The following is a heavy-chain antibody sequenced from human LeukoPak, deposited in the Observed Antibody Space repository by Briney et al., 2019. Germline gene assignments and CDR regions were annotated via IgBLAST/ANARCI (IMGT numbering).Heavy chain of an antibody. D-gene: IGHD1-26*01. V-gene: IGHV3-23*01. CDR1: KFAFSSYA. Sequence: GSLRLSCAASKFAFSSYAMSWVRPAPGKGLGWVSAISGGGGNTYYADSVKGRFTISRDNSKNTLYLQMNSLRAEDTAVYYCGKNRYSGSLSPFDIWGQGTMVTVSS. CDR3: GKNRYSGSLSPFDI. CDR2: ISGGGGNT. J-gene: IGHJ3*02.